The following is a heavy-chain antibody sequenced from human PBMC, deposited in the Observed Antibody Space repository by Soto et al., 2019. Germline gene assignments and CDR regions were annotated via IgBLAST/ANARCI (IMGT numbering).Heavy chain of an antibody. CDR2: ISSSSTYT. J-gene: IGHJ5*02. CDR3: ARDRSYSLTIPYNWFDP. CDR1: GFTFSAYS. Sequence: GGSLRLSCAASGFTFSAYSMNWVRQAPGKGLEWVSSISSSSTYTYYADSVKGRFTISRDNAKNSLYLQMNILRAEDTAVYYCARDRSYSLTIPYNWFDPWGQGTLVTVSS. V-gene: IGHV3-21*06. D-gene: IGHD2-21*01.